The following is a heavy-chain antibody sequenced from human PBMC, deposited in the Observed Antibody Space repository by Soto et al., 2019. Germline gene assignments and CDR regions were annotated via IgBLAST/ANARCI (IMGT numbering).Heavy chain of an antibody. J-gene: IGHJ4*02. V-gene: IGHV3-30-3*01. CDR2: ISYDGSNK. D-gene: IGHD3-22*01. CDR3: ASLPGGSSGYGDY. Sequence: QVQLVESGGGVVQPGRSLRLSCAASGFTFSSYAMHWVRQAPGKGLEWVAVISYDGSNKYYADSVKGRFTISRDNSKNTLYLQMNSLRAEDTAVYYCASLPGGSSGYGDYWGQGTLVTVSS. CDR1: GFTFSSYA.